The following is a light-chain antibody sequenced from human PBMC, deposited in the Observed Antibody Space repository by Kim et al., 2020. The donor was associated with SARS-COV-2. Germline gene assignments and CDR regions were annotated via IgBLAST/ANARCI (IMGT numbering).Light chain of an antibody. CDR1: QYIRNN. V-gene: IGKV1-39*01. J-gene: IGKJ2*01. CDR3: QQSYSTPYT. Sequence: SASVGDRVTITCRESQYIRNNLNWYQLKPGKAPKLLIYVVSSLQSGVPSRFSGSGSGTDFSLTINSLQPEDFATYDCQQSYSTPYTFGQGTKLEI. CDR2: VVS.